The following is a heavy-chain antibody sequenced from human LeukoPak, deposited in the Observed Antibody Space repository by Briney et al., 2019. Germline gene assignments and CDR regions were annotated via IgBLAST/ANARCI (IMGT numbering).Heavy chain of an antibody. CDR2: ISSSGSAM. Sequence: GGSLRLSCAASGFTFSNYCMNWVRQAPGKGLEWVSYISSSGSAMYYADSVRGRFTISRDNAENSLFLQMDSLRDEDTAVYYCARGTYGEYGGPAYWGQGTLVTVSS. J-gene: IGHJ4*02. V-gene: IGHV3-48*02. CDR1: GFTFSNYC. D-gene: IGHD4-17*01. CDR3: ARGTYGEYGGPAY.